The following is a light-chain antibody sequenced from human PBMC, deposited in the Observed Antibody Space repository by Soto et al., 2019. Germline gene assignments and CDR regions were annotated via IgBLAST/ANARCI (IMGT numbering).Light chain of an antibody. CDR1: QSISSD. CDR3: QQYDTYYT. V-gene: IGKV3-15*01. Sequence: EIVMTQSPATLSVSPGERATLSCRASQSISSDVAWYQQKPGQAPRLLIYGASTTATGIPARFSGSGSGTEFTLTINSLQPDDFATYYCQQYDTYYTFGQGTKVDIK. CDR2: GAS. J-gene: IGKJ2*01.